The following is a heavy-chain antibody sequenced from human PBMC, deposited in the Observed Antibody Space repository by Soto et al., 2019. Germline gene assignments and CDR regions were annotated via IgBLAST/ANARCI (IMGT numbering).Heavy chain of an antibody. CDR1: GFTFSSYW. D-gene: IGHD6-6*01. CDR2: IKQDGSEK. Sequence: GGSLRLSCTASGFTFSSYWMSWVRQAPGKGLEWAANIKQDGSEKYYVDSVKGRFTISRDNAKNSLYLQMNSLRAEDTAVYYCARDVPGGIAARSFLDYWGQGTLVTVSS. J-gene: IGHJ4*02. CDR3: ARDVPGGIAARSFLDY. V-gene: IGHV3-7*01.